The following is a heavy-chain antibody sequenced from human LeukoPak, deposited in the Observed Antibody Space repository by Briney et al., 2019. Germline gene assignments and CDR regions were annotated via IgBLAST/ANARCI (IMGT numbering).Heavy chain of an antibody. CDR3: ARGLDSSSWDFDY. V-gene: IGHV4-34*01. D-gene: IGHD6-13*01. CDR1: GGSFSGYY. CDR2: INQSGST. Sequence: PSETLSLTCAVYGGSFSGYYWSWIRQPPGKGLEWIGEINQSGSTNNNPSLKSRVTISVDTSKNQFSLQLSSMTAADAAVYYCARGLDSSSWDFDYWGQGTLVTVSS. J-gene: IGHJ4*02.